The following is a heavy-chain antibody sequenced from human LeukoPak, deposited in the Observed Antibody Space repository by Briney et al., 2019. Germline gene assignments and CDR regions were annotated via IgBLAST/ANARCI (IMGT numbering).Heavy chain of an antibody. J-gene: IGHJ3*02. CDR1: GFTFSSYV. CDR3: ARLPAPGCSSTSCYAHDAFDI. V-gene: IGHV3-30*04. CDR2: ISYDGSNE. D-gene: IGHD2-2*01. Sequence: GGSLRLSCAASGFTFSSYVMHWVRQAPGKGLEWVAIISYDGSNEYYADSVKGRFTISRDNSKNTLYLQMNSLRAADTAVYYCARLPAPGCSSTSCYAHDAFDIWGQGTMVTVSS.